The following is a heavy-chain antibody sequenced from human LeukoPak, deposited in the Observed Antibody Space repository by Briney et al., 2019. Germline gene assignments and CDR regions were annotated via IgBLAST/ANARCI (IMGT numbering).Heavy chain of an antibody. CDR2: IRYDGSNK. Sequence: GGSLRLSCAASGFTFSSYGMHWVRQAPGKGLEWVAFIRYDGSNKYYADSVKGRFTISRDNSKNTLYLQMNSLRAEDTAVYYCARACLRGVQGVRGAFDIWGQGTMVTVSS. V-gene: IGHV3-30*02. CDR3: ARACLRGVQGVRGAFDI. CDR1: GFTFSSYG. D-gene: IGHD3-10*01. J-gene: IGHJ3*02.